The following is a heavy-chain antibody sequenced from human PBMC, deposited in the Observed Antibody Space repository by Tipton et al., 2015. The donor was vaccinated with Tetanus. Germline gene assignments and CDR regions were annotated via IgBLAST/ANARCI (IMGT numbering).Heavy chain of an antibody. D-gene: IGHD3-10*01. Sequence: LSLTCTVSGGSISDKKYYWGWIRQTPGKGLEWIASIYFEGSTYYSPSLKSRVTIAVDTAQNLFSLRLSSVTAADTAVYYCARHLYGYWFDPWGQGALVTVSS. V-gene: IGHV4-39*01. J-gene: IGHJ5*02. CDR1: GGSISDKKYY. CDR3: ARHLYGYWFDP. CDR2: IYFEGST.